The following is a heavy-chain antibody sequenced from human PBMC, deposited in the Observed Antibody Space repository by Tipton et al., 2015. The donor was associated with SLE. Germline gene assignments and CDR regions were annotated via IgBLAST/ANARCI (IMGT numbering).Heavy chain of an antibody. V-gene: IGHV4-38-2*02. D-gene: IGHD1-1*01. J-gene: IGHJ4*02. CDR1: GYSISSGYY. CDR2: IYHSGST. Sequence: TLSLTCTVSGYSISSGYYWGWIRQPPGKGLEWIGSIYHSGSTYYNPSLKSRVTTSVDTSKNQFSLKLSSVTAADTAVYYCARAGRAWNLFDYWGQGTLVTVSS. CDR3: ARAGRAWNLFDY.